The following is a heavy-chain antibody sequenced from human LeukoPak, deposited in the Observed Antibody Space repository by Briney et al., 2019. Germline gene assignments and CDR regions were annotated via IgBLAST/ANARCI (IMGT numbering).Heavy chain of an antibody. J-gene: IGHJ5*02. V-gene: IGHV4-34*01. CDR1: GGSISSYY. Sequence: SETLSLTCTVSGGSISSYYWSWIRQPPGKGLEWIGEINHSGSTNYNPSLKSRVTISVDTSKNQFSLKLSSVTAADTAVYYCARGRRYYDFWSGSNWFDPWGQGTLVTVSS. CDR2: INHSGST. D-gene: IGHD3-3*01. CDR3: ARGRRYYDFWSGSNWFDP.